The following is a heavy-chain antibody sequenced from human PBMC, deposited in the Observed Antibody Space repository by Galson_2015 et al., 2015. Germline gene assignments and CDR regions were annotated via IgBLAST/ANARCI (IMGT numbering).Heavy chain of an antibody. CDR3: ARDRPLLN. CDR1: GFTFSSSS. J-gene: IGHJ4*02. Sequence: SLRLSCAASGFTFSSSSMNWVRQAPGKGLEWVSYISSGSTTIYYADSVKGRFTISRDIAKNSLYLQMNSLRDEDTAVYYCARDRPLLNWGQGTLVTVSS. CDR2: ISSGSTTI. V-gene: IGHV3-48*02.